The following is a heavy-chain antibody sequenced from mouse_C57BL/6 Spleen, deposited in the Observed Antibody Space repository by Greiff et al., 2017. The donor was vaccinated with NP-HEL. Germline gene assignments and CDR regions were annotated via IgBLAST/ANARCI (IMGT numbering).Heavy chain of an antibody. V-gene: IGHV2-2*01. CDR2: IWSGGST. CDR3: ARWLLWGYFDV. CDR1: GFSLTSYG. J-gene: IGHJ1*03. Sequence: VQLQQSGPGLVQPSQSLSITCIVSGFSLTSYGVHWVRQSPGKGLEWLGVIWSGGSTDYNAAFISRLSISKDNSKSQVFFKMNRLQADDTAIYYCARWLLWGYFDVWGTGTTVTVSS. D-gene: IGHD2-3*01.